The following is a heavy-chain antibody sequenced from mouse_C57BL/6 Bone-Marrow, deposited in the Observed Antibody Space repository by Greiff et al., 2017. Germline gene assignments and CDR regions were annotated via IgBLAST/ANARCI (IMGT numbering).Heavy chain of an antibody. CDR2: IDPENGDT. V-gene: IGHV14-4*01. CDR1: GFNIKDDY. J-gene: IGHJ2*01. Sequence: EVQLQQSGAELVRPGASVKLSCTASGFNIKDDYMHWVKQRPEQGLEWIGWIDPENGDTEYASKFQGKATITADTSSNTAYLQLSSLTSEDTAVYYCTPLNDFDYWGQGTTLTVSS. CDR3: TPLNDFDY.